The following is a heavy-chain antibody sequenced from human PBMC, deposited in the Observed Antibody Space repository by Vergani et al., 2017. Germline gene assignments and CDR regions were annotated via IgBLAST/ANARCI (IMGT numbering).Heavy chain of an antibody. CDR2: IIPIFGIA. D-gene: IGHD5-18*01. Sequence: QVQLVQSGAEVKKPGSSVKVSCKASGGTFSSYAISWVRQAPGQGLEWMGGIIPIFGIANYAPKFQGRVTITADKSTSTAYMELSSLRSEDTAVYYCARSDLVRDTAMVPYYFDYWGQGTLVTVSS. V-gene: IGHV1-69*17. J-gene: IGHJ4*02. CDR3: ARSDLVRDTAMVPYYFDY. CDR1: GGTFSSYA.